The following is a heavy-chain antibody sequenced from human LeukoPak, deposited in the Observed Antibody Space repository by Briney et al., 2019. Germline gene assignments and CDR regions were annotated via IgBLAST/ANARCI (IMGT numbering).Heavy chain of an antibody. D-gene: IGHD3-10*01. Sequence: ASVKVSCKASGYTFTGYYMHWVRQAPGQGLEWMGWINPNSGGTNYAQKFQGRVTMTRDTSISTAYMGLSRLRSDDTAVYYCARDSQELWFGELWHDAFDIWGQGTMVTVSS. CDR1: GYTFTGYY. V-gene: IGHV1-2*02. J-gene: IGHJ3*02. CDR3: ARDSQELWFGELWHDAFDI. CDR2: INPNSGGT.